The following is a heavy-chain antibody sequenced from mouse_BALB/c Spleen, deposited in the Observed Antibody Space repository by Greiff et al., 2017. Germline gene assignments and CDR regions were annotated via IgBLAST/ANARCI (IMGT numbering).Heavy chain of an antibody. CDR3: ARRYGSSYGAMDY. J-gene: IGHJ4*01. Sequence: QVQLQQSGAELVRPGTSVKISCKASGYAFTNYWLGWVKQRPGHGLEWIGDIYPGSGNTYYNEKFKGKATLTADKSSSTAYMQLSSLTSEDSAVYFCARRYGSSYGAMDYWGQGTSVTVSS. D-gene: IGHD1-1*01. CDR1: GYAFTNYW. CDR2: IYPGSGNT. V-gene: IGHV1-63*01.